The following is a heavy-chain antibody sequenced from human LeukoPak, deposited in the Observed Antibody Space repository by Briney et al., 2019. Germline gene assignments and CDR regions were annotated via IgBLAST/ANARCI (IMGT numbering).Heavy chain of an antibody. D-gene: IGHD3-10*02. CDR1: GFTFSSYG. CDR3: AELGITMIGGV. CDR2: ISYDGSNK. J-gene: IGHJ6*04. Sequence: GGSLRLSCAASGFTFSSYGMHWVRQAPGEGLEWVAVISYDGSNKYYADSVKGRFTTSRDNSKNTLYLQMNSLRAEDTAVYYCAELGITMIGGVWGKGTTVTISS. V-gene: IGHV3-30*18.